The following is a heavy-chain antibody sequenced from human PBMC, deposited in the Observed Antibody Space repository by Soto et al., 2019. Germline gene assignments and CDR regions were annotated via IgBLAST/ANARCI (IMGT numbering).Heavy chain of an antibody. V-gene: IGHV3-15*01. CDR2: IKSKTDGGTT. D-gene: IGHD6-13*01. CDR1: GFTFSNAW. Sequence: EVQLVESGGGLVKPGGSLRLSCAASGFTFSNAWMSWVRQAPGKGLEWVGRIKSKTDGGTTDYAAPVKGRFTISRDDSKNTLYLQMNSLKTEDTAVYYCTLEIAAAFLYYYYYYGMDVWGQGTTVTVSS. J-gene: IGHJ6*02. CDR3: TLEIAAAFLYYYYYYGMDV.